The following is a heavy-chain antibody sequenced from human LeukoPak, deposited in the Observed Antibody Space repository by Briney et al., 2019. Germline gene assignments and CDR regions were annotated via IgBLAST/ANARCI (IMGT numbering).Heavy chain of an antibody. J-gene: IGHJ3*02. Sequence: ASVKVSCKASGYTFTGYYMHWVRQAPGQGLEWMGWINPNSGGTNSAQKFLGRVTMTRDTSISTAYMEVSRLRSDDTALYYCAREGAYCGGDCYLSRPNLGAFDIWGQGTMVTVSS. D-gene: IGHD2-21*02. CDR2: INPNSGGT. CDR3: AREGAYCGGDCYLSRPNLGAFDI. V-gene: IGHV1-2*02. CDR1: GYTFTGYY.